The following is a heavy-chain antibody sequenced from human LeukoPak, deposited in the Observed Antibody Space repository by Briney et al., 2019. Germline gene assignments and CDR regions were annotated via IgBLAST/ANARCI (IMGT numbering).Heavy chain of an antibody. Sequence: GASVKVSCKASGYTFTHYAVHWVRQAPGQRLEWMGWTNVGNDYTESSQKFQDRLTITRDTSASTTYMELSSLTSEDTAVYYCAREKNQQWVDCLQYWGQGTLVTVSS. V-gene: IGHV1-3*01. CDR3: AREKNQQWVDCLQY. CDR2: TNVGNDYT. D-gene: IGHD1-26*01. CDR1: GYTFTHYA. J-gene: IGHJ4*02.